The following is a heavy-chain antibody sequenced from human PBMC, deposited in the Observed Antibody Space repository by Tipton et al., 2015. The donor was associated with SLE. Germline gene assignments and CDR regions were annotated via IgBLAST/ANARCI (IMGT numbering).Heavy chain of an antibody. Sequence: TLSLTCAVSGGSISSSNWWSWVRQPPGKGLEWIGEIYHSGSTYYNPSLKSRVTISVDTSKNQFSLKLSSVTAADTAVYYCARVSLGISDYWGQGTLVTVSS. CDR2: IYHSGST. V-gene: IGHV4-4*02. J-gene: IGHJ4*02. CDR1: GGSISSSNW. D-gene: IGHD7-27*01. CDR3: ARVSLGISDY.